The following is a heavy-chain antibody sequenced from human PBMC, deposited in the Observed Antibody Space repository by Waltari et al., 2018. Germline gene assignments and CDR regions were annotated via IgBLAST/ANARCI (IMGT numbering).Heavy chain of an antibody. CDR3: VGHRFGSGSYFDY. J-gene: IGHJ4*02. D-gene: IGHD3-10*01. V-gene: IGHV3-53*01. CDR1: GFIVSSNY. Sequence: EVQVVESGGGLIQPGGSLRLSCAVSGFIVSSNYMSWVRQAPGKGLEWVSVIYSGGSSYYVASVKGRFTISRDNSKNTIYLEMNSLRGEDTAVYFCVGHRFGSGSYFDYWGQGTPVTVSS. CDR2: IYSGGSS.